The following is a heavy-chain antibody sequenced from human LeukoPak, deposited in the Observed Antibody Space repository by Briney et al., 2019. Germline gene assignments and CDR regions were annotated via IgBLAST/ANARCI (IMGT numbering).Heavy chain of an antibody. CDR1: GFTFSSYS. D-gene: IGHD3-10*01. J-gene: IGHJ6*02. CDR2: ISSSSSYI. CDR3: ARSRVVRGVIGSRQKERYGMDV. Sequence: GGSLRLSCAASGFTFSSYSMNWVRQAPGKGLEWVSSISSSSSYIYYAGSVKGRFTISRDNAKNSLYLQMNSLRAEDTAVYYCARSRVVRGVIGSRQKERYGMDVWGQGTTVTVSS. V-gene: IGHV3-21*01.